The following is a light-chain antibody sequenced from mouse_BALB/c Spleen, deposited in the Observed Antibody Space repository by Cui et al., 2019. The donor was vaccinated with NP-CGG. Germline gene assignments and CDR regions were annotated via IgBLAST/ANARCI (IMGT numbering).Light chain of an antibody. CDR1: TGAITTSNY. V-gene: IGLV1*01. Sequence: HAVVTQASLTTTSPGETVTLTCRSSTGAITTSNYANWVQEKPDHLFTGLIGGTNNRAPGVPARFSGSLIGDKAALTITGAQTEDEAIYFCALWYSNHWVFGGGTKLTVL. CDR3: ALWYSNHWV. CDR2: GTN. J-gene: IGLJ1*01.